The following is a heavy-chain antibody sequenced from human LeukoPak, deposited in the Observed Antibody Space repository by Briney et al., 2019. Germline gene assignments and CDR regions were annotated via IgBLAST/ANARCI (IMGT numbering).Heavy chain of an antibody. CDR2: IYYSGST. D-gene: IGHD3-10*01. Sequence: PSETLSLTCTVSGGSISSYYWSWIRQPPGKGLEWIGYIYYSGSTYYNPSLKSRVTISVDTSKNQFSLKLSSVTAADTAVYYCARWVNMVRGVIITDPLFDYWGQGTLVTVSS. CDR1: GGSISSYY. CDR3: ARWVNMVRGVIITDPLFDY. J-gene: IGHJ4*02. V-gene: IGHV4-59*06.